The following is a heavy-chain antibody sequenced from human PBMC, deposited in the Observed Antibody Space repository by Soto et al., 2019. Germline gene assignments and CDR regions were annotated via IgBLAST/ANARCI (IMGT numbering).Heavy chain of an antibody. CDR2: ISYDGSNK. CDR1: GFTFSSYA. CDR3: ARDPYSYGKYYFDY. D-gene: IGHD5-18*01. J-gene: IGHJ4*02. Sequence: VGSLRLSCAASGFTFSSYAMRWVRQAPGKGLEWVAVISYDGSNKYYADSVKGRFTISRDNSKNTLYLQMNSLRAEDTAVYYCARDPYSYGKYYFDYWGQGTLVTVSS. V-gene: IGHV3-30-3*01.